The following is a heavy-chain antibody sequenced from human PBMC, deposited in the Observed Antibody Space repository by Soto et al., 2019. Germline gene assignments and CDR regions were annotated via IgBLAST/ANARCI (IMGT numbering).Heavy chain of an antibody. Sequence: SVKVSFNASGGTFSSYSIIWLRQAPGQGLEWMGGIIPIFVTANYAQKFQGRVTITADESTSTAYMELSSLRSEDTAAHSCARANCYDSTGYYSYYFDCCGQGSM. CDR3: ARANCYDSTGYYSYYFDC. CDR2: IIPIFVTA. J-gene: IGHJ4*02. D-gene: IGHD3-22*01. CDR1: GGTFSSYS. V-gene: IGHV1-69*13.